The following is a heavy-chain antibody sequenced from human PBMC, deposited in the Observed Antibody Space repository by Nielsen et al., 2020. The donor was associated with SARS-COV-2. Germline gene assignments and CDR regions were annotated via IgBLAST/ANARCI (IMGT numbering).Heavy chain of an antibody. CDR3: ARADYGSGSYLFDY. V-gene: IGHV4-61*01. D-gene: IGHD3-10*01. Sequence: SETLSLTCTVSGGSVSSGSYYWSWIRQPPGKGLEWIGYIYHSGSTYYNPSLKSRVTISVDRSKNQFSLKLSSVTAADTAVYYCARADYGSGSYLFDYWGQGTLVTVSS. CDR1: GGSVSSGSYY. CDR2: IYHSGST. J-gene: IGHJ4*02.